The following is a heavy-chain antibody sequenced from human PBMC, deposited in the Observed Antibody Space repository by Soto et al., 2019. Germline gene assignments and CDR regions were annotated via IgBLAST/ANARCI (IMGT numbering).Heavy chain of an antibody. Sequence: QVQLQESGPGLVKPSETLSLTCTVSGVSISSYYWSWIRQPPGKGLEWIAYVYNGGSAKYNPSLRSRVTPSLATSNDQFSLKPRSVSAADTAVYYCAGSAAASDFDYWGQGTLVTVSS. CDR1: GVSISSYY. V-gene: IGHV4-59*08. CDR3: AGSAAASDFDY. D-gene: IGHD6-25*01. CDR2: VYNGGSA. J-gene: IGHJ4*02.